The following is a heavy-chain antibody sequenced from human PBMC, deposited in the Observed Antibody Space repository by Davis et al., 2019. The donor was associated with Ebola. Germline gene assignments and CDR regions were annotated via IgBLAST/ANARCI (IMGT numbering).Heavy chain of an antibody. CDR3: AKDAVVSTHYFDC. V-gene: IGHV3-23*01. Sequence: GGSLRLSCAASGFTFTTYAMNWVRQAPGKGLEWVSAISGSGGSTYYADSVKGRFTISRDISKNTLYLQMNSLRAEDTAVYYCAKDAVVSTHYFDCWGQGTLVTVSS. CDR1: GFTFTTYA. J-gene: IGHJ4*02. D-gene: IGHD5/OR15-5a*01. CDR2: ISGSGGST.